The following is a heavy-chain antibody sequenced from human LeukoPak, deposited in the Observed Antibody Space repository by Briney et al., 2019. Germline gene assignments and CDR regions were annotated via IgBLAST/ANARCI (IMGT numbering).Heavy chain of an antibody. V-gene: IGHV4-61*02. CDR3: AREVWGGRLNFDY. CDR1: GGSISSGSYY. Sequence: PSETLSLTCTVSGGSISSGSYYWSWIRQPAGKGLEWIGRFYTSGSTNYNPSLKSRVTISVDTSKNQFSLKLSSVTAADTAVYYCAREVWGGRLNFDYWGQGTLVTVSS. CDR2: FYTSGST. J-gene: IGHJ4*02. D-gene: IGHD3-16*01.